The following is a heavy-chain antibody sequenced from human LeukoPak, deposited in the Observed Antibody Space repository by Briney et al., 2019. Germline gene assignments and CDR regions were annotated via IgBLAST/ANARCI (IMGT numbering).Heavy chain of an antibody. V-gene: IGHV1-2*06. J-gene: IGHJ4*02. CDR2: INPNSGGT. D-gene: IGHD6-19*01. CDR3: AREIKRQWLVRPRENTFDY. CDR1: GYTFTGYY. Sequence: GASVKVSCKASGYTFTGYYMHWVRQAPGQGLEWMGRINPNSGGTNYAQKFQGRVTMTRDTSISTAYMELSRLRSDDTAVYYCAREIKRQWLVRPRENTFDYWGQGTLVTVSS.